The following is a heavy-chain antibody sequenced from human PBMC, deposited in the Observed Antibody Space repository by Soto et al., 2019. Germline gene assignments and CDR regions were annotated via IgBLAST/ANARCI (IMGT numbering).Heavy chain of an antibody. V-gene: IGHV4-4*07. D-gene: IGHD3-16*01. J-gene: IGHJ5*02. Sequence: SETLSLTCTDSGGSITNYYWSWIRQPAGKGLEWIGRMYTKERTNYNLSFKSRVTMSVDTSKNQFSLKLNAVTAADTAVYYCARDDYKDGGNNWFDPWGQGTLVTVSS. CDR2: MYTKERT. CDR1: GGSITNYY. CDR3: ARDDYKDGGNNWFDP.